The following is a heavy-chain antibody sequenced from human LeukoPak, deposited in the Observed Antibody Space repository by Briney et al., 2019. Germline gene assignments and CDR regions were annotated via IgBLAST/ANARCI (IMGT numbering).Heavy chain of an antibody. J-gene: IGHJ3*02. CDR1: GGTFSSYA. D-gene: IGHD1-7*01. CDR3: ATLTGTTYASFDI. CDR2: IIPIFGTA. Sequence: ASMKVSCKASGGTFSSYAISWVRQAPGQGLEWMGGIIPIFGTANYAQKFQGRVTMTEDTSTDTAYMELSSLRSEDTAVYYCATLTGTTYASFDIWGQGTMVTVSS. V-gene: IGHV1-69*06.